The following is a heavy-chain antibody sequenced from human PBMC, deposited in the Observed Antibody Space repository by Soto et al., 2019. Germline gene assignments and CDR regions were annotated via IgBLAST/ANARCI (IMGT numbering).Heavy chain of an antibody. CDR2: INSDGSST. Sequence: GGSLRLSCAASGFTFSSYWMHWVRQAPGKGLVWVSRINSDGSSTSYADSVKGRFTISRDNAKNTLYLQMNSLRAEDTAVYYCARARDIVVVGGDYYYMDVWGKGTTVTVSS. CDR1: GFTFSSYW. D-gene: IGHD2-2*01. CDR3: ARARDIVVVGGDYYYMDV. J-gene: IGHJ6*03. V-gene: IGHV3-74*01.